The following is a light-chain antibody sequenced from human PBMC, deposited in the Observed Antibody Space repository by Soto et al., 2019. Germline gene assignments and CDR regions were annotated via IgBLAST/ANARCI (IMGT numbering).Light chain of an antibody. CDR3: SSYTSDSSYV. Sequence: QSVLTQPASVSGSPGQSITISCTGTSSVVGLYDYVSWYQQHPGKAPQLMIYAVSNRPSGVSNRFSASKSGNTASLFISGLQAEDEADYYCSSYTSDSSYVFGSGTKATVL. CDR1: SSVVGLYDY. CDR2: AVS. V-gene: IGLV2-14*01. J-gene: IGLJ1*01.